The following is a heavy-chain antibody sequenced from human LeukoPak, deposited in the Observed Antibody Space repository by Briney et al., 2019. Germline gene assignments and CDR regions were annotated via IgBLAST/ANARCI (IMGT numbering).Heavy chain of an antibody. CDR1: GGSISSYY. D-gene: IGHD3-16*01. J-gene: IGHJ4*02. V-gene: IGHV4-59*01. Sequence: SETLSLTCTVSGGSISSYYWSWIRQPPGKGLEWIGCIYYSGSTNYNPSLKSRVTISVDTSKNQFSLKLSSVTAADTAVYYCASHPGEYGADYWGQGTLVTVSS. CDR2: IYYSGST. CDR3: ASHPGEYGADY.